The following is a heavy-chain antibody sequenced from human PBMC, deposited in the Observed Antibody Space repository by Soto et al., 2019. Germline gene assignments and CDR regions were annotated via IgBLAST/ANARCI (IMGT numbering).Heavy chain of an antibody. CDR3: ARGTSPYYDILTGYLGTGYFDY. CDR1: GFTFSDYY. Sequence: GGSLRLSCAASGFTFSDYYMSWIRQAPGKGKEWVSYISSSSSYTNYADSVKGRFTISRDNAKNSLYLQMNSLRAEDTAVYYCARGTSPYYDILTGYLGTGYFDYRGQGTLVTVSS. V-gene: IGHV3-11*03. J-gene: IGHJ4*02. D-gene: IGHD3-9*01. CDR2: ISSSSSYT.